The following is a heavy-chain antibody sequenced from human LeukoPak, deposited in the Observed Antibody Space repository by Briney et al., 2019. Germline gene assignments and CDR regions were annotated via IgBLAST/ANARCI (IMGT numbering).Heavy chain of an antibody. J-gene: IGHJ5*02. CDR2: IYYSGST. CDR3: ARTLGSSSWTT. CDR1: GGSISSYY. Sequence: PSETLSLTCTVSGGSISSYYWSWIRQPPGKGLEWIGYIYYSGSTNYNPSLKTRVSISVDTSKNQFSLNLRSVTAADTAVYYCARTLGSSSWTTWGQGTLVTVSS. D-gene: IGHD6-13*01. V-gene: IGHV4-59*01.